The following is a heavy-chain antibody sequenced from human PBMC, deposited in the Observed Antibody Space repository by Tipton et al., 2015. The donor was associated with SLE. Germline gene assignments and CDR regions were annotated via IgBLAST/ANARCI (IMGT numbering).Heavy chain of an antibody. CDR1: GFNFNDYS. V-gene: IGHV3-43*01. CDR2: ISWDSTNT. D-gene: IGHD3-10*01. Sequence: SLRLSCVGSGFNFNDYSMHWFRQVPGKGLEWVSLISWDSTNTFYADSVRCRFTIFRDNSKNSLYLQMNSLTSEDTAFYYCAKEGGTLWFGAWGQGTLFNVSS. J-gene: IGHJ4*02. CDR3: AKEGGTLWFGA.